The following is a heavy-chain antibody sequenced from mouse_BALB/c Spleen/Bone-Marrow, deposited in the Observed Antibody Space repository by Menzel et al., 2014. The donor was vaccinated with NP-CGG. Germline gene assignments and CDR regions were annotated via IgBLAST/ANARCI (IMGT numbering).Heavy chain of an antibody. CDR3: TRGGNWEDFDY. CDR2: ISGDSGAI. J-gene: IGHJ2*01. CDR1: GFTFSSFG. V-gene: IGHV5-17*02. Sequence: EVKVVESGGGLVQPGGSRKLSCAASGFTFSSFGMHWVRQAPEKGLEWIAYISGDSGAIFYADTVKGRFTISRDNPKNTPFLQMTSLRSEDTAIYFCTRGGNWEDFDYWGQGTTLTVSS. D-gene: IGHD4-1*01.